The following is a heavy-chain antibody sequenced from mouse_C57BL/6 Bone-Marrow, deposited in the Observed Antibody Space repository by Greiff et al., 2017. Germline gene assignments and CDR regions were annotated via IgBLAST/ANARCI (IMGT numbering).Heavy chain of an antibody. D-gene: IGHD2-1*01. V-gene: IGHV1-15*01. Sequence: VQLQESGAELVRPGASVTLSCKASGYTFTDYDMHWVKQTPVHGLEWIGAIDPETGGTAYNQKFKGKAILTADKSSSTAYMELRSLTSEDSAVYYCTRRDHGNFEGFAYWCQGTLVTVTA. CDR1: GYTFTDYD. CDR3: TRRDHGNFEGFAY. J-gene: IGHJ3*01. CDR2: IDPETGGT.